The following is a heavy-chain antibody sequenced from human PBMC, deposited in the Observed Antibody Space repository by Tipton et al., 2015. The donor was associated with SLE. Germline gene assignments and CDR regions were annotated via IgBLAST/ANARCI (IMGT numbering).Heavy chain of an antibody. Sequence: GSLRLSCAVSGFTFSSYSMNWVRQAPGKGLEWVSSISSSSSYIYYADSVKGRFTISRDNAKNSLYLQMNSLRAEDTAVYYCASIMGTREWLDDAFDIWGQGTMVTVSS. CDR2: ISSSSSYI. D-gene: IGHD6-19*01. CDR3: ASIMGTREWLDDAFDI. CDR1: GFTFSSYS. V-gene: IGHV3-21*04. J-gene: IGHJ3*02.